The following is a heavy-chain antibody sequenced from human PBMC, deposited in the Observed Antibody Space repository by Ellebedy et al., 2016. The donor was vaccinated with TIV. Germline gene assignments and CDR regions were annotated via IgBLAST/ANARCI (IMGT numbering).Heavy chain of an antibody. CDR3: VTDGPLGEVRH. V-gene: IGHV3-7*01. CDR2: IKFDGSEK. J-gene: IGHJ1*01. CDR1: GFSINTFY. Sequence: PGGSLRLSCAASGFSINTFYMSWVPQAPGEGLEWVATIKFDGSEKYYLDSVRGRFTISRDNANNSVSLQMNSLRAEDTAVYYCVTDGPLGEVRHWGQGTLVTVSS.